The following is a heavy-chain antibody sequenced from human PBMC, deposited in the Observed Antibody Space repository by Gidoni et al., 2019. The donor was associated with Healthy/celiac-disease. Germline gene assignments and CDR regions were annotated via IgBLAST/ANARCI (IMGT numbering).Heavy chain of an antibody. V-gene: IGHV6-1*01. CDR1: GDSVSSNSAG. CDR2: TYNRSKWYN. Sequence: QVQLQQSGPGLVKPSTTLPHTCPTSGDSVSSNSAGWNGIRQSPSRGLEWLGRTYNRSKWYNDYAVSVKSRITINPDTSKNQFSLQLNSVTPEDTAVYYCARENWESMVRGDPLDYWGQGTLVTVSA. J-gene: IGHJ4*02. CDR3: ARENWESMVRGDPLDY. D-gene: IGHD3-10*01.